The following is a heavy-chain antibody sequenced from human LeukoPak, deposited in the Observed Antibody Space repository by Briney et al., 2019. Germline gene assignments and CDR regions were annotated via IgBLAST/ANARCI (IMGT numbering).Heavy chain of an antibody. CDR3: AREFRWLQFHYYYYMDV. D-gene: IGHD5-24*01. J-gene: IGHJ6*03. V-gene: IGHV1-2*02. CDR1: GYTFTGYY. Sequence: ASVKVSCKASGYTFTGYYMHWVRQAPGQGLEWMGWINPNSGGTNYAQKFQGRVTMTRDTSISTAYMELSRLRSDDTAVYYCAREFRWLQFHYYYYMDVRGKGTTVTISS. CDR2: INPNSGGT.